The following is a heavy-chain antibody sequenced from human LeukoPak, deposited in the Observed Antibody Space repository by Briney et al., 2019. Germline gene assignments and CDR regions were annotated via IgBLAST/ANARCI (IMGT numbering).Heavy chain of an antibody. CDR1: GFTFSSYS. Sequence: PGGSLRLSCAASGFTFSSYSMNWVRQAPREGLEWVSYISVSSSSKYYADSVKGRFTISRDNAKNSLYLQMNSLRDEDTAVYYCARRSSGYYDYWGQGTLVTVSS. D-gene: IGHD3-22*01. J-gene: IGHJ4*02. CDR2: ISVSSSSK. CDR3: ARRSSGYYDY. V-gene: IGHV3-48*02.